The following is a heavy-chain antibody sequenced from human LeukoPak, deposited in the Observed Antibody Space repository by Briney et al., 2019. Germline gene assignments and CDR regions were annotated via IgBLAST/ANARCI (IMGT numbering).Heavy chain of an antibody. CDR2: IKQDGSEK. Sequence: PGGSLRLSCAASGFTFSSYSMNWVRQAPGKGLEWVANIKQDGSEKYYVDSVEGRFTISRDDAKNSLYLQMNSLRAEDTAVYYCASGARSYYYYYYMDVWGKGTTVTVSS. J-gene: IGHJ6*03. D-gene: IGHD3-10*01. CDR3: ASGARSYYYYYYMDV. CDR1: GFTFSSYS. V-gene: IGHV3-7*01.